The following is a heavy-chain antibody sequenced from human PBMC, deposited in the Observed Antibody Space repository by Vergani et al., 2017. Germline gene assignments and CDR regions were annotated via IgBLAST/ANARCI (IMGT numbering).Heavy chain of an antibody. J-gene: IGHJ4*02. CDR2: ISSSGSTI. Sequence: EVQLVESGGGLVQPGGSLRLSCAASGFTFSSYEMNWVRQAPGKGLEWVSYISSSGSTIYYADSVKGRFTISRDNATNALYLQLNSLRAEDTAVYYCAGDNGITMVRGNLDYWGQGTLVTVSS. D-gene: IGHD3-10*01. CDR3: AGDNGITMVRGNLDY. CDR1: GFTFSSYE. V-gene: IGHV3-48*03.